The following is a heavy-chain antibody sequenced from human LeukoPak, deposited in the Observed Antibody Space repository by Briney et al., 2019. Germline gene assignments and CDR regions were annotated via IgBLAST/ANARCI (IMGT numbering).Heavy chain of an antibody. CDR1: GFTFTYYA. D-gene: IGHD2-2*01. V-gene: IGHV3-30-3*01. CDR2: VSNDGSNQ. CDR3: VSGDIVVVPAAY. Sequence: GGSLRLSCAASGFTFTYYAMHWVRQAPGKGLEWVSVVSNDGSNQDYTDSVKGRFIISRDDSKNTLYLQMNSLRVEDTAVYYCVSGDIVVVPAAYWGQGTLDTVSS. J-gene: IGHJ4*02.